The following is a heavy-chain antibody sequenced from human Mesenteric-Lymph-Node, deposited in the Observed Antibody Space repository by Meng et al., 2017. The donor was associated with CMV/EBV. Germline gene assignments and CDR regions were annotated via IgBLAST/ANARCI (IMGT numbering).Heavy chain of an antibody. CDR3: VKSLGGNYEDF. D-gene: IGHD3-22*01. V-gene: IGHV1-46*01. Sequence: ASVKVSCKASGYTFTSYYMHWVRQAPGQGLEWMGIINPSGGSTSYAQKFQGRVTMTRDTSTSTVYMELSGMTSDNTAVYYCVKSLGGNYEDFWGQGTLVTVSS. CDR1: GYTFTSYY. CDR2: INPSGGST. J-gene: IGHJ4*02.